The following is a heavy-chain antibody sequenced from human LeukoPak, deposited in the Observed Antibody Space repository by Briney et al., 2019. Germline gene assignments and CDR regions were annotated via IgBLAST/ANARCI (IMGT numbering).Heavy chain of an antibody. CDR3: AKEGY. Sequence: PGGSRRLSCAASGFSFSVNWMSWVRQAPGKGPEWVASIKQDGSEKYYVDSVSGRFTISRDNAKNSLYLQMNSLRAEDTAVYYCAKEGYWGQGTLVTVSS. CDR1: GFSFSVNW. CDR2: IKQDGSEK. J-gene: IGHJ4*02. V-gene: IGHV3-7*04.